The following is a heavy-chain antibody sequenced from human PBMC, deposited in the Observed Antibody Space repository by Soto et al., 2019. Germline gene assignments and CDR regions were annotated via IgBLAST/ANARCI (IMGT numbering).Heavy chain of an antibody. D-gene: IGHD3-9*01. CDR1: GGSISSGDYY. V-gene: IGHV4-30-4*01. Sequence: PSETLSLTCTVSGGSISSGDYYWSWIRQPPGKGLEWIGYIYYSGSTYYDPSLKSRVTISVDTSKNQFSLKLSSVTAADTAVYYCARGGSYDILTGEYGMDGWGQGTTVTVSS. CDR3: ARGGSYDILTGEYGMDG. J-gene: IGHJ6*02. CDR2: IYYSGST.